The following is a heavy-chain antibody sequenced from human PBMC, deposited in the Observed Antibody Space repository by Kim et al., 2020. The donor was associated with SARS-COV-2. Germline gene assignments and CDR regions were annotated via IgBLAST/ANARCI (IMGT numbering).Heavy chain of an antibody. D-gene: IGHD4-17*01. CDR2: IYYSGST. Sequence: SETLSLTCTVSGGSISSYYWSWIRQPPGKGLEWIGYIYYSGSTNYNPSLTSRVTISVDTSKNQFSLKLSSVTAADTAVYYCARSGATPEADYGDYFGPEVSSLDIWGQGTMVTVSS. V-gene: IGHV4-59*13. CDR1: GGSISSYY. CDR3: ARSGATPEADYGDYFGPEVSSLDI. J-gene: IGHJ3*02.